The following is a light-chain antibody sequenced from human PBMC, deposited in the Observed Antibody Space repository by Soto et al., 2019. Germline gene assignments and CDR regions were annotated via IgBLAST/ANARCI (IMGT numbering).Light chain of an antibody. J-gene: IGLJ2*01. CDR2: GST. Sequence: QLVLTQPPSVSGAPGQRVTISCTGSSSNIGAGYDVHWYQQLLGAAPKLLIYGSTNRPSGVPDRFSGSKSGTSASLAITGLQAEDEADYYCQSYDSSLYVVFGGGTKLTVL. CDR1: SSNIGAGYD. CDR3: QSYDSSLYVV. V-gene: IGLV1-40*01.